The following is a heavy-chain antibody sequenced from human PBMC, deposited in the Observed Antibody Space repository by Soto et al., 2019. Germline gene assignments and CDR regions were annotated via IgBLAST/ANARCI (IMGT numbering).Heavy chain of an antibody. CDR3: ARVVRGVTPITYYYYMDV. Sequence: GGSLRLSCAASGFTFSSYGMNWVRQAPGKGLEWVAVIWFDGSNKYYADSVKGRFTISRDNSKNTLYLQMNSLRAEDTAVYYCARVVRGVTPITYYYYMDVWGKGTTVTVSS. V-gene: IGHV3-33*01. D-gene: IGHD3-10*01. CDR2: IWFDGSNK. CDR1: GFTFSSYG. J-gene: IGHJ6*03.